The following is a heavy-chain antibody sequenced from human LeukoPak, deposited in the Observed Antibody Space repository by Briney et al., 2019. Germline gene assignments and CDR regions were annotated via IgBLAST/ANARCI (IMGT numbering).Heavy chain of an antibody. V-gene: IGHV3-30*02. J-gene: IGHJ4*02. CDR1: GFTFSSYG. CDR2: IRYDGSNK. Sequence: GGSLRLSCAAPGFTFSSYGMHWVRQAPGKGLEWVAFIRYDGSNKYYADSVKGRFTISRDNSKNTLYLQMNSLRAEDTAVYYCAKDGVGATIFDYWGQGTLVTVSS. CDR3: AKDGVGATIFDY. D-gene: IGHD1-26*01.